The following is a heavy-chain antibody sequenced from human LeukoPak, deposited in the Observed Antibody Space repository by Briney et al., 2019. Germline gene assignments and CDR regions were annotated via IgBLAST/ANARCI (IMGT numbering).Heavy chain of an antibody. J-gene: IGHJ5*02. D-gene: IGHD3-9*01. Sequence: GGSLRLSCAASGFTFSSYSLNWVRQAPGKGLEWISYISSSGSNIYYADSVEGRFTISRDNAKNSLYLQMNSLRDEDTAVYYCARTAFDWSQVGGNWFDPWGQGTLVTVSS. CDR3: ARTAFDWSQVGGNWFDP. CDR2: ISSSGSNI. CDR1: GFTFSSYS. V-gene: IGHV3-48*02.